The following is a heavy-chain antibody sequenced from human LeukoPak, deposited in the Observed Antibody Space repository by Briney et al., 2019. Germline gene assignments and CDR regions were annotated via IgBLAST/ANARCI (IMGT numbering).Heavy chain of an antibody. CDR1: GYSENFYG. CDR3: AREGCDGSSWYSYYYYYMDV. V-gene: IGHV7-4-1*02. D-gene: IGHD6-13*01. CDR2: INTNTGNP. Sequence: ASVKVSCRTSGYSENFYGITWVRQAPGQGLEWMGWINTNTGNPTYAQGFTGRFVFSLDTPVSTAYLQISSLKAEDTAVYYCAREGCDGSSWYSYYYYYMDVWGKGTTVTVSS. J-gene: IGHJ6*03.